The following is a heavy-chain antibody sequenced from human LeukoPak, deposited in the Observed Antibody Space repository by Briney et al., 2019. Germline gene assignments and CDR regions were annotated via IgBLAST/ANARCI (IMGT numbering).Heavy chain of an antibody. Sequence: SETLSLTCTVSGCSISSHYWSWIRQPPGKGLEWIGYIYYSGSTNYNPSLKSRVTISVDTSKNQFSLKLSSVTAADTAVYYCARALLWFGELPNNWFDPCGQRTLVTVSS. CDR2: IYYSGST. CDR3: ARALLWFGELPNNWFDP. J-gene: IGHJ5*02. D-gene: IGHD3-10*01. CDR1: GCSISSHY. V-gene: IGHV4-59*11.